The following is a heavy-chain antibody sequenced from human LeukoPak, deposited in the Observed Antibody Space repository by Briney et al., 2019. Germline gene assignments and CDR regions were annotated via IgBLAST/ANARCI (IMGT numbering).Heavy chain of an antibody. D-gene: IGHD3-10*01. CDR2: MNHSGST. V-gene: IGHV4-34*01. Sequence: SETLSLTCAVYGGSISGHYWTWIRQSPGKGLEWIGEMNHSGSTNYNPSLKSRVTISVDMSKNQFSLKLSSVTAADTAVYYCACGSGSYGGYYYYMDVWGKGTTVTISS. CDR3: ACGSGSYGGYYYYMDV. J-gene: IGHJ6*03. CDR1: GGSISGHY.